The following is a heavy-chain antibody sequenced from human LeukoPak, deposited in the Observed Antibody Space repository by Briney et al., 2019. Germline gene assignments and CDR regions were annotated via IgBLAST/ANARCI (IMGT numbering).Heavy chain of an antibody. V-gene: IGHV1-69*05. D-gene: IGHD2-2*02. J-gene: IGHJ5*02. CDR2: IIPIFGTA. Sequence: SVKVSCKASGGTFSSYAISWVRQAPGQGLEWMGGIIPIFGTANYAQKFQGRVTITTDESTSTAYMELSSLRSEDTAVYYCARHLGYCSSTSCYKGRGWFDPWGQGTLVTVSS. CDR1: GGTFSSYA. CDR3: ARHLGYCSSTSCYKGRGWFDP.